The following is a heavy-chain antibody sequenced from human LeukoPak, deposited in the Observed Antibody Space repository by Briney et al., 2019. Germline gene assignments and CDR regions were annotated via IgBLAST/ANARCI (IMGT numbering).Heavy chain of an antibody. J-gene: IGHJ4*02. D-gene: IGHD4-17*01. CDR3: AKYNGDALYYFDY. CDR2: ISGSGGST. Sequence: PGGSLRLSCAASGFTFSSYAMSWVRQAPGKGLEWVSAISGSGGSTYCADSVKGRFTISRDNSKNTLYLQMNSLRAEDTAVYYCAKYNGDALYYFDYWGQGTLVTVSS. V-gene: IGHV3-23*01. CDR1: GFTFSSYA.